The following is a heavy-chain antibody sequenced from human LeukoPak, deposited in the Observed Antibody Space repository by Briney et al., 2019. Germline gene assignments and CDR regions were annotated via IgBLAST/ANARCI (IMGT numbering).Heavy chain of an antibody. J-gene: IGHJ4*02. V-gene: IGHV4-39*01. CDR1: GGSISSSSYY. CDR3: ARPSTTIFGVVIDY. CDR2: IYYSGST. D-gene: IGHD3-3*01. Sequence: TPSETLSLTCTVSGGSISSSSYYWGWIRQPPGKGLEWIGSIYYSGSTYYNPSLKSRLTISVDTSKNQFSLKLSSVTAADTAVYYCARPSTTIFGVVIDYWGQGTLVTVSS.